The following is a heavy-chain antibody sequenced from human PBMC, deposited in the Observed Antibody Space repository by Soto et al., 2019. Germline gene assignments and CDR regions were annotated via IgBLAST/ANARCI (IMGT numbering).Heavy chain of an antibody. CDR1: GYTFSNYY. CDR3: ARATRSGSPHFDH. CDR2: INPSGDST. D-gene: IGHD5-12*01. J-gene: IGHJ4*02. V-gene: IGHV1-46*01. Sequence: ASVKVSCKGAGYTFSNYYMHWVRQAPGQGLEWMGIINPSGDSTSYAQEFQGRVTMTRATSTSTLYMELSSLRSEDTAVYYCARATRSGSPHFDHWGQGTLVTVSS.